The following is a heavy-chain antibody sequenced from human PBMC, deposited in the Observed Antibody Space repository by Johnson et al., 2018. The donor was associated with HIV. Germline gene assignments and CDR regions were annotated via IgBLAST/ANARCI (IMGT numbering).Heavy chain of an antibody. CDR2: IYSGDST. D-gene: IGHD5-24*01. CDR3: ARDGPGDGNAMGGSGAFDI. J-gene: IGHJ3*02. CDR1: GLTVSTND. V-gene: IGHV3-66*01. Sequence: EVPLVESGGGLVQPGGSLRLSCAASGLTVSTNDINWVRQAPGKGLAWVAIIYSGDSTYYADSLEGRFTISRDKSKNTVYLQMNSLRVEDTAVYYCARDGPGDGNAMGGSGAFDIWGQGTMVTVSS.